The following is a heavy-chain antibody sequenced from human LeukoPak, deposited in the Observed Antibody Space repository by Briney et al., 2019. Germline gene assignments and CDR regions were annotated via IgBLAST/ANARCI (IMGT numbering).Heavy chain of an antibody. Sequence: PSETLSLTCAVYGGSFSGYYWSWIRQPPGKGLEWNGEINHSGSTNYNPSLKSRVTISVDTSKNQFSLKLSSVTAADTAVYYCARPRYFSYYGMDVWGQGTTVTVSS. CDR2: INHSGST. CDR3: ARPRYFSYYGMDV. CDR1: GGSFSGYY. J-gene: IGHJ6*02. V-gene: IGHV4-34*01.